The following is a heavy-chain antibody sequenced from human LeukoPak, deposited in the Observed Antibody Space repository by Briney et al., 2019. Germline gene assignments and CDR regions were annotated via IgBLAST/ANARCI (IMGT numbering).Heavy chain of an antibody. V-gene: IGHV4-31*03. CDR2: FYYSGST. Sequence: NTSQTLSLTCTVSGGSISSGGYYWRWIRQHPGKGLEWIGYFYYSGSTYYNPSLKSRVTISVDTSKNQFSLKLSSVTAADTAVYYCARGDSSWYEGNWFDPWGQGTLVTVSS. J-gene: IGHJ5*02. CDR3: ARGDSSWYEGNWFDP. D-gene: IGHD6-13*01. CDR1: GGSISSGGYY.